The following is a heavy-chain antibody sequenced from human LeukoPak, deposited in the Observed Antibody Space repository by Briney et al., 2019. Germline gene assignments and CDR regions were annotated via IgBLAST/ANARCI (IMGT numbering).Heavy chain of an antibody. CDR1: GFTFSNAW. V-gene: IGHV3-15*01. D-gene: IGHD2-8*01. CDR2: IKSRADGGTT. Sequence: GGSLRLSCAASGFTFSNAWMSWVRQAPRKGLEWVGRIKSRADGGTTDYASPVKDRFTMSRDDSKKTLYLQMNSLKAEDTAVYYCTRTSYTNSWFFYWGQGSLVTVSS. CDR3: TRTSYTNSWFFY. J-gene: IGHJ4*02.